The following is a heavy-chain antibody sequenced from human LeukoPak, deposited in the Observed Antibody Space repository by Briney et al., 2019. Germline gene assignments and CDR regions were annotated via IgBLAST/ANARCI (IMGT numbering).Heavy chain of an antibody. D-gene: IGHD2-2*02. J-gene: IGHJ4*02. Sequence: AGGSLRLSCAASGFTFNNYAMSWVRQAPGKGLEWVSAISGSGGSTYYADSVKGRFTISRDNAKNSLYLQMNSLRAEDTALYYCAKTPARYCSSTSCYSYFDYWGQGTLVTVSS. CDR3: AKTPARYCSSTSCYSYFDY. CDR2: ISGSGGST. V-gene: IGHV3-23*01. CDR1: GFTFNNYA.